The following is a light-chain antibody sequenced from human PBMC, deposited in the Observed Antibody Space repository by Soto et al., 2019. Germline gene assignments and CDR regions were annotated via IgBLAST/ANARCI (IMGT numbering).Light chain of an antibody. V-gene: IGKV3-15*01. CDR2: GAS. J-gene: IGKJ5*01. CDR1: QSVASN. CDR3: QHYNNWPIT. Sequence: EIVMTQSPASLSVSPGESVTLSCGASQSVASNLAWYQQKPGQAPRLLIYGASTRATGVPAQFSGSGSGTDFTLTISSLQAADFAVYHCQHYNNWPITFGQGTRLEI.